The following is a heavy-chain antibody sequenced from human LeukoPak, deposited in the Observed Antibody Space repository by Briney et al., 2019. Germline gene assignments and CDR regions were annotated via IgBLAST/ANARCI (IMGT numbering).Heavy chain of an antibody. D-gene: IGHD6-13*01. CDR3: ATAPGQPVGFDY. V-gene: IGHV1-24*01. J-gene: IGHJ4*02. Sequence: ASVKVSCKVSGYTLTELSMHWVRQAPGKGLEWMGGFDPEDGETIYAQKFQGRVTMTEDTSTDTAYMELSSLRSEDTAVYYCATAPGQPVGFDYWGQGTLVTVSS. CDR1: GYTLTELS. CDR2: FDPEDGET.